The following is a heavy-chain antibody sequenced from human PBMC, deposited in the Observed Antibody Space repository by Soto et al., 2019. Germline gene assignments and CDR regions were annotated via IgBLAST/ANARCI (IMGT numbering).Heavy chain of an antibody. D-gene: IGHD1-7*01. CDR1: GYTFTSYD. J-gene: IGHJ6*02. CDR3: ARADNWNYEQNGMDV. Sequence: ASVKVSCKASGYTFTSYDINWVRQATGQGLEWMGWMNPNSGNTGYAQKFQGRVTMTRNTSISTAYMELSSLRSEDTAVYYCARADNWNYEQNGMDVWGQGTTVTVSS. CDR2: MNPNSGNT. V-gene: IGHV1-8*01.